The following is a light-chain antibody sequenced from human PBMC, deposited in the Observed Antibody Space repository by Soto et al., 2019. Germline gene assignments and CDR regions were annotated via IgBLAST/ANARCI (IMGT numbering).Light chain of an antibody. CDR1: QSVDSRY. Sequence: EIVLTQSPGTLSLSPGERATLSCRASQSVDSRYFAWFQQKPGQAPRLLIYGASNRATGVPDRFSGSGSGTDFTLTISRLEPEDFVVYYCQHYGASPTKCTFGQGTKLEIK. J-gene: IGKJ2*02. V-gene: IGKV3-20*01. CDR2: GAS. CDR3: QHYGASPTKCT.